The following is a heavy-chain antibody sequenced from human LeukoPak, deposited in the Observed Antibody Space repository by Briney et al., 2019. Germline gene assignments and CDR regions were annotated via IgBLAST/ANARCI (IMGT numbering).Heavy chain of an antibody. D-gene: IGHD2-2*03. CDR3: ARVVYSHGYCDRVTCPNWFDP. CDR1: GYTFTGYY. V-gene: IGHV1-2*04. CDR2: INPKTGDT. J-gene: IGHJ5*02. Sequence: ASVKVSCKASGYTFTGYYMHWVRQAPGQGLEWMGWINPKTGDTKSAQKFQRWVTMTRDTAINTAYMELNRLAPDDTAVYYCARVVYSHGYCDRVTCPNWFDPWGQGTLVTVSS.